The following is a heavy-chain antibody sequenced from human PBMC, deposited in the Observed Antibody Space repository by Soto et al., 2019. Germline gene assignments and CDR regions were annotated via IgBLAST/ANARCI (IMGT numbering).Heavy chain of an antibody. CDR3: AKENGYSSSWFEFDY. Sequence: GSLRLSCSASGFAFSTFPIHWVRQAPGKGLEYVSAINSNGDSTWYADSVNGRFTVSRDNSKNTLYLQMSSLRPEDTAVYYCAKENGYSSSWFEFDYWGQGTLVTVSS. CDR1: GFAFSTFP. V-gene: IGHV3-64D*06. J-gene: IGHJ4*02. CDR2: INSNGDST. D-gene: IGHD6-13*01.